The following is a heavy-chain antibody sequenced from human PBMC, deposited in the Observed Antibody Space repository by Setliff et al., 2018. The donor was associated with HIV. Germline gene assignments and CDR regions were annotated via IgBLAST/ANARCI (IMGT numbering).Heavy chain of an antibody. D-gene: IGHD3-10*01. CDR1: GDSISGGSFY. Sequence: SETLSLTCTVSGDSISGGSFYWSWIRQPAGKELEWIGRIYTSGTTRHNPSLRSRVTLSIDTSKNQFSLKLTSVTAADTAVYYCARSHLSGSGTYGIFDYWGQGTMVT. J-gene: IGHJ3*01. V-gene: IGHV4-61*02. CDR2: IYTSGTT. CDR3: ARSHLSGSGTYGIFDY.